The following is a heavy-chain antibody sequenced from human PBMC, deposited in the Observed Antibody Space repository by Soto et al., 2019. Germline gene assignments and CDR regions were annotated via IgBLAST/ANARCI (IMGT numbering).Heavy chain of an antibody. D-gene: IGHD5-18*01. CDR2: MYNSGSA. Sequence: SETLSLTCTVSGGSLSSYYWSWIRQPPGKGLEWVGYMYNSGSANYNPSLKSRVTISVDMSQNQFSLKLTSVTAADTAVYYCARHGAIYSNSWYVFDYRGQGTLVTVSS. CDR3: ARHGAIYSNSWYVFDY. CDR1: GGSLSSYY. V-gene: IGHV4-59*08. J-gene: IGHJ4*02.